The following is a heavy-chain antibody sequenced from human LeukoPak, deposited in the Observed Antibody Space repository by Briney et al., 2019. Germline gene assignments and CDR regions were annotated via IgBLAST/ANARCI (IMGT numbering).Heavy chain of an antibody. D-gene: IGHD3-22*01. V-gene: IGHV3-30*18. Sequence: GGSVRLSCAASGFTFSSYGMHWVGQAPGKGLEWVAVISYDGSSKYSADSVKGRFTISRDNSRNTLFLQMNSLRAEDTAVYYCAKDHKYYFDSVTYYEYYFDYWGPGTLVTVSS. CDR2: ISYDGSSK. CDR1: GFTFSSYG. J-gene: IGHJ4*02. CDR3: AKDHKYYFDSVTYYEYYFDY.